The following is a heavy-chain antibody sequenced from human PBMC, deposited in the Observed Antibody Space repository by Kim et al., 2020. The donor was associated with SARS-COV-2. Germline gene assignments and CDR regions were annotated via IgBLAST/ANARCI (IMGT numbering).Heavy chain of an antibody. D-gene: IGHD4-17*01. CDR3: ARATGYGMDV. V-gene: IGHV1-3*01. CDR2: GNT. Sequence: GNTKYAQKIKGRAPITRDTPASTAYMELSSLRSEDTAVYYCARATGYGMDVWGQGTTVTVSS. J-gene: IGHJ6*02.